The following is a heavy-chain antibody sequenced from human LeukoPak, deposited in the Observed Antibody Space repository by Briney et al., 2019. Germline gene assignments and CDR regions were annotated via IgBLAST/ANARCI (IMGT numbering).Heavy chain of an antibody. J-gene: IGHJ4*02. V-gene: IGHV1-2*02. CDR3: ARGPFTYYYGSGSFRMADY. Sequence: ASVKVSCKASGYTFTGYYMHWVRQAPGQGLEWMGWINPNSGGTNYAQKFQGRVTMTRDTSISTAYMELSRLRSDDTAVYYCARGPFTYYYGSGSFRMADYWGQGTLVTVSS. CDR2: INPNSGGT. CDR1: GYTFTGYY. D-gene: IGHD3-10*01.